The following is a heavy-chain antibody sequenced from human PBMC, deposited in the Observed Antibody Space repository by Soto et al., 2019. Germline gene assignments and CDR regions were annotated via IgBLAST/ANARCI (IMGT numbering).Heavy chain of an antibody. V-gene: IGHV3-21*01. CDR1: GFTFSTYS. J-gene: IGHJ2*01. Sequence: EVQLVESGGGLVKPGGSLRLSCAASGFTFSTYSMNWVRQAPGKGLEWVSPISSSSSYIYYAGSVKGRFTISRDNAKNSLFLQMNSLRAEDTAVYYCARGIGAYCGGDCTWYFDLWGRGTLVTVSS. CDR3: ARGIGAYCGGDCTWYFDL. D-gene: IGHD2-21*02. CDR2: ISSSSSYI.